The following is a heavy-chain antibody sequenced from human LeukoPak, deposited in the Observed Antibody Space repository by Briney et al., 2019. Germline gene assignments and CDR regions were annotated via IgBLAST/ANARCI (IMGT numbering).Heavy chain of an antibody. CDR2: ISGGGDST. D-gene: IGHD3-16*02. V-gene: IGHV3-23*01. Sequence: PGGSLRLSCAASGFTFSSYAMSWVRQAPGKGLEWVSSISGGGDSTYYADSVKGRFTISRDNSKNTLYLQMNSLRADDTAVYYCAKQERDHPVVSSYCDYWGQGTLVTVSS. CDR1: GFTFSSYA. CDR3: AKQERDHPVVSSYCDY. J-gene: IGHJ4*02.